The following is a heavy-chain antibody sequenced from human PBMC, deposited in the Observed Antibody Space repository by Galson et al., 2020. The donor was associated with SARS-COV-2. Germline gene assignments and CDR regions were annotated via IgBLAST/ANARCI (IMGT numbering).Heavy chain of an antibody. CDR3: ARDPRGVVSYSDSDRLSYFDY. D-gene: IGHD3-22*01. Sequence: GESLKISCAASGFTFNNYAVSWVRQAPGKGLEWVSIIYGGSTSYYADSVKGRFYISRDNSKSTVHLQMNSLRVEDSAVYYCARDPRGVVSYSDSDRLSYFDYWGRGTLVTVSS. V-gene: IGHV3-23*03. J-gene: IGHJ4*02. CDR1: GFTFNNYA. CDR2: IYGGSTS.